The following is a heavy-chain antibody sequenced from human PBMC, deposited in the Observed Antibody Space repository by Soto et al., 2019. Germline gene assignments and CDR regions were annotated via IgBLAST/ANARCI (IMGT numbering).Heavy chain of an antibody. V-gene: IGHV3-30*18. CDR2: ISRDVNNK. CDR3: AKDAYKPIRTKAHDSGGLDH. CDR1: VFTFRFYD. J-gene: IGHJ4*02. Sequence: LRLSCATSVFTFRFYDMHWVRQAPGKGLERLAVISRDVNNKDYGGCVKGRFTISRDNSKNTLFLQMNILRDEDSAVYYCAKDAYKPIRTKAHDSGGLDHSGRGTLVTVSS. D-gene: IGHD1-1*01.